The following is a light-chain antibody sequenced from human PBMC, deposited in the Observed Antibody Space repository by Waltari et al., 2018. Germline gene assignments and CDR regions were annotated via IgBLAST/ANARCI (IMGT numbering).Light chain of an antibody. CDR2: GPD. Sequence: SSELNQDPAVFVALGQTVKITYQGDSLRKFSASWYQQRPGQAPILVLYGPDYRPSGIPGRFSGSTSGGTASLTITGAQAEDEAVYYCHSRDSTSTRVFGGGTRLTV. V-gene: IGLV3-19*01. CDR3: HSRDSTSTRV. J-gene: IGLJ3*02. CDR1: SLRKFS.